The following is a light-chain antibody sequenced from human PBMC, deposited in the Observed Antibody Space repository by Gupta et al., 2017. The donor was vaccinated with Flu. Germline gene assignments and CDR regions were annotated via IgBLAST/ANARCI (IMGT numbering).Light chain of an antibody. CDR3: ATWDSSRSAGV. Sequence: QSVLTQPPSVTAAPGQKVTISCSGSSSNIGKNFVSWYQQLPGTAPKLLIFENSNRPSGIPDRFSGSKSGTSATLGITGLQTGDEADYYCATWDSSRSAGVFGGGITLTVL. CDR2: ENS. J-gene: IGLJ3*02. V-gene: IGLV1-51*02. CDR1: SSNIGKNF.